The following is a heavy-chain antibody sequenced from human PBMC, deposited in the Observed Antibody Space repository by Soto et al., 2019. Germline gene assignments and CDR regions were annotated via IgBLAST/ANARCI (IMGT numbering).Heavy chain of an antibody. Sequence: QVQLVQSGAEVKKPGSSVNVSCKASGGTFSSYSINWVRQAPGQGLEWMGEIIPKFGTANYAQKFQGRVTITADESTSTAYMELSSLRSEDTAVYYCARDGGRHSGGIDYWGQGILVTGSS. J-gene: IGHJ4*02. D-gene: IGHD1-26*01. V-gene: IGHV1-69*01. CDR1: GGTFSSYS. CDR2: IIPKFGTA. CDR3: ARDGGRHSGGIDY.